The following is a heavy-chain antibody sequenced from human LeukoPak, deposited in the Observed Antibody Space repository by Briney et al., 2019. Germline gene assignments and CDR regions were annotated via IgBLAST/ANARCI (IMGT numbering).Heavy chain of an antibody. Sequence: SETLSLTCTVSGGSISSSSYYWGWIRQPPGKGLEWIGSIYYSGSTYYNPSLKSRVTISVDTSENQFSLKLSSVTAADTAVYYCARDLPLWFGELLKGHWFDPWGQGTLVTVSS. CDR2: IYYSGST. CDR1: GGSISSSSYY. J-gene: IGHJ5*02. D-gene: IGHD3-10*01. V-gene: IGHV4-39*07. CDR3: ARDLPLWFGELLKGHWFDP.